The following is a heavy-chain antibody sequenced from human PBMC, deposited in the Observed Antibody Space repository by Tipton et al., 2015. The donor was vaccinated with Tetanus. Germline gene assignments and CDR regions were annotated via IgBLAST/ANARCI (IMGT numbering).Heavy chain of an antibody. CDR3: ARANGPGSYLDY. J-gene: IGHJ4*02. D-gene: IGHD2-8*01. CDR2: INHSGST. V-gene: IGHV4-34*01. Sequence: LSLTCAVYGGSFSGYYWSWIRQPPGKGLEWIGEINHSGSTNYNPPLKSRVTISVDTSKNQFSLKLSSVTAADTAVYYCARANGPGSYLDYWGQGTLVTVSS. CDR1: GGSFSGYY.